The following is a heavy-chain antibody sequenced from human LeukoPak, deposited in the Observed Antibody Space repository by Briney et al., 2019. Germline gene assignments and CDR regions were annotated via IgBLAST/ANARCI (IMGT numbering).Heavy chain of an antibody. Sequence: ASVKVSCKASGYTLTRYGISWVRQAPGQGLEWMGWFSAYNGNTNYAQKLQGRVTMTTDTSTSTAYMELRSLRSDGTAVYYWARNDDAFDIWGQGTMVTVSS. CDR1: GYTLTRYG. J-gene: IGHJ3*02. CDR2: FSAYNGNT. CDR3: ARNDDAFDI. V-gene: IGHV1-18*01.